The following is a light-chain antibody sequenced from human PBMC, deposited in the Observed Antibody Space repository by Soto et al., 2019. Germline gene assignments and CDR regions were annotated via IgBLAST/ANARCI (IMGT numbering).Light chain of an antibody. Sequence: PGERVTLSCRASQSVSSSYLTWYQQTPGQAPRLLIYGASTSATSIPARFSGSGSGTDFTLTISSLQPEDFAVYYCQQDYNLPWTFGQGTKVEIK. CDR2: GAS. CDR3: QQDYNLPWT. J-gene: IGKJ1*01. V-gene: IGKV3D-7*01. CDR1: QSVSSSY.